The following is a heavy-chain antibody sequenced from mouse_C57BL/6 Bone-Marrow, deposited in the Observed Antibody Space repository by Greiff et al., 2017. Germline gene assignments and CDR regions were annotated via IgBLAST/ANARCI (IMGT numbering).Heavy chain of an antibody. CDR2: INPNNGGT. CDR3: ARMGLRPLYYAMDY. CDR1: GYTFTDYY. Sequence: EVQLQQSGPELVKPGASVKISCTASGYTFTDYYMNWVKQSHGKSLEWIGDINPNNGGTSYNQKFKGKATLTVDKSSSTAYMELRSLTSEDSAVYYCARMGLRPLYYAMDYWGQGTSVTVSS. V-gene: IGHV1-26*01. D-gene: IGHD3-2*02. J-gene: IGHJ4*01.